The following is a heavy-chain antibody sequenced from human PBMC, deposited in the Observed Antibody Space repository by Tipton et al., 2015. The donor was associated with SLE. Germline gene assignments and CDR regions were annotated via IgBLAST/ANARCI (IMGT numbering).Heavy chain of an antibody. CDR2: IYTSGST. CDR3: ARNSKRYYDYIWGRPGFDS. Sequence: TLSLTCTVSGGSISSYYWSWIRQPAGKGLEWIGRIYTSGSTNYNPSLKSRVTISVDTSKNQFSLKLSSVTAADTAVYYCARNSKRYYDYIWGRPGFDSWGQGTLVTVSS. CDR1: GGSISSYY. D-gene: IGHD3-16*01. J-gene: IGHJ4*02. V-gene: IGHV4-4*07.